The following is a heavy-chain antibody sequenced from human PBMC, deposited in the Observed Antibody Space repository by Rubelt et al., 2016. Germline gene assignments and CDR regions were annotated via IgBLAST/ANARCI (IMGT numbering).Heavy chain of an antibody. CDR3: ATSNYYYYYMDV. CDR1: SYG. V-gene: IGHV1-18*01. Sequence: SYGISWVRQAPGQGLEWMGWISAYNGNTNYAQKLQGRVTMTTDTSTSTAYMELRSLTSDDTAVYYCATSNYYYYYMDVWGKGTTVTVSS. J-gene: IGHJ6*03. CDR2: ISAYNGNT.